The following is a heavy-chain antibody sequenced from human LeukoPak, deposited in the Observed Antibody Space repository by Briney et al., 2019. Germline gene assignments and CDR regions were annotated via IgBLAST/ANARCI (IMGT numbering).Heavy chain of an antibody. V-gene: IGHV1-24*01. CDR3: AAGTYCGGDCHPNWFEP. Sequence: GASVKLSCKVSGYTLTELSMHGVRQAPGKGLEWMGGFDPEDGETIYAQKFQGRVTMTEDTSTDTAYMELSSLRSEDTAVYYCAAGTYCGGDCHPNWFEPWGQGNLVTVSS. CDR2: FDPEDGET. D-gene: IGHD2-21*02. CDR1: GYTLTELS. J-gene: IGHJ5*02.